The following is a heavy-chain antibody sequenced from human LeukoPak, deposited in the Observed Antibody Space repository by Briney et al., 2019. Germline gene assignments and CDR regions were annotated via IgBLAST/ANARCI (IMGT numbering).Heavy chain of an antibody. D-gene: IGHD2-21*01. CDR1: GITLSNYG. CDR2: ISGSGGST. V-gene: IGHV3-23*01. J-gene: IGHJ4*02. CDR3: AKRGVVIRVILVGFHREAYYFDS. Sequence: GGSLRLSCAVSGITLSNYGMSWVRQAPGKGPEWVAGISGSGGSTNYADSVKGRFTISRDNPTNTLFLQMNSLRAEDTAVYFCAKRGVVIRVILVGFHREAYYFDSWGQGALVTVSS.